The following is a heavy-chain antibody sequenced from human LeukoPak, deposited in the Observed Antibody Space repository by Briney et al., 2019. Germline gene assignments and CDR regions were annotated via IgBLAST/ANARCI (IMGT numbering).Heavy chain of an antibody. CDR2: IGTSGDT. Sequence: GGSLRLSCAAAGLTFSNSPMNWVRQAPGKGFEWVSTIGTSGDTYYADSVKGRFTISRDISKNTVYLQMTSLRAEDTALYYCATKTVGNYPYDYWGQGTLVTVSP. CDR3: ATKTVGNYPYDY. V-gene: IGHV3-23*01. J-gene: IGHJ4*02. D-gene: IGHD3-22*01. CDR1: GLTFSNSP.